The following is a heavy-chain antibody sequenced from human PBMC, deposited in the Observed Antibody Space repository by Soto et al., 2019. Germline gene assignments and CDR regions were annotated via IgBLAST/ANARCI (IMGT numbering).Heavy chain of an antibody. J-gene: IGHJ5*01. CDR3: ASPPPAKRWLQPSS. Sequence: ESLKIYCKGSGYSFTSHCIGWVRQMLGKGLEWMGIIYPGDSDTRYSPSFQGQVTISADKSISTAYLQWSSLKASDTAMYYCASPPPAKRWLQPSSWGQGTLVTVSS. CDR2: IYPGDSDT. CDR1: GYSFTSHC. D-gene: IGHD5-12*01. V-gene: IGHV5-51*01.